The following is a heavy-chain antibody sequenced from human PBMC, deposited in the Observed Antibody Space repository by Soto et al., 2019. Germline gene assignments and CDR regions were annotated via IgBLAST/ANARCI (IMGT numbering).Heavy chain of an antibody. CDR1: GGSFSGYY. J-gene: IGHJ6*02. Sequence: SETLSLTCAVYGGSFSGYYWSWIRQPPGKGLEWIGEINHSGSTNYNPSLKSRVTISVDTSKNQFSLKLSSVTAADTAVYYCARGTRIVVVVAAIYYGMDVWGQGTTVT. CDR3: ARGTRIVVVVAAIYYGMDV. D-gene: IGHD2-15*01. CDR2: INHSGST. V-gene: IGHV4-34*01.